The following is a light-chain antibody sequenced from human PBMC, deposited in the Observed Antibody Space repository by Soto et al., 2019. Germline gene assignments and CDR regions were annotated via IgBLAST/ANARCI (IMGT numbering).Light chain of an antibody. CDR3: QQYDSTPPT. V-gene: IGKV3-20*01. CDR2: GAS. CDR1: QSVNSNY. J-gene: IGKJ1*01. Sequence: PGDRATLSCRASQSVNSNYLAWYLRKPGQAPRLLIYGASNRATDIPYRFSVSGSGTDFTLTITRLEAEDFAVYYCQQYDSTPPTFGQGTKVEVK.